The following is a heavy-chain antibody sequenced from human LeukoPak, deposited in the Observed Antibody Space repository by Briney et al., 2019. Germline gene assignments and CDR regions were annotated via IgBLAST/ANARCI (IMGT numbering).Heavy chain of an antibody. CDR2: INPSGSST. D-gene: IGHD3-3*01. J-gene: IGHJ4*02. CDR1: GYTFTSYY. CDR3: ARLERGYYYY. V-gene: IGHV1-46*01. Sequence: GASVKVSCKASGYTFTSYYMHWVRQAPGQGLEWMGIINPSGSSTSYAQKFQGRVTMTRNTSISTAYMELSSLRSEDTAVYYCARLERGYYYYWGQGTLVTVSS.